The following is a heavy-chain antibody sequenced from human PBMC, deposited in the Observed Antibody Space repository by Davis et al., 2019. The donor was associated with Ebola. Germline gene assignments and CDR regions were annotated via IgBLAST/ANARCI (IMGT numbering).Heavy chain of an antibody. CDR3: ARDPEYYYGSGIHYYGMDV. CDR1: GGTFSSYA. J-gene: IGHJ6*02. CDR2: IIPIFGTA. V-gene: IGHV1-69*13. D-gene: IGHD3-10*01. Sequence: SVKVSCKASGGTFSSYAISWVRQAPGQGLEWMGGIIPIFGTANYAQKFQGRVTITADESTSTAYMELSSLRSEDTAVYYCARDPEYYYGSGIHYYGMDVWGQGTTVTVSS.